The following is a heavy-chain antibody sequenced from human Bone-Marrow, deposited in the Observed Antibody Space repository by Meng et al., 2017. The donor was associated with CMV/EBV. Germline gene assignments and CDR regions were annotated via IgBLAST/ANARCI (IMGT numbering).Heavy chain of an antibody. CDR1: GFTFSSYG. CDR3: ASPRASYGPGTEYYYYGMDV. Sequence: GGSLRLSCAASGFTFSSYGMHWVRQAPGKGLEWVSVIYSGGSTYYADSVKGRFTISRDNSKNTLYLQMNSLRAEDTAVYYCASPRASYGPGTEYYYYGMDVWGQGTTVTVSS. V-gene: IGHV3-NL1*01. CDR2: IYSGGST. J-gene: IGHJ6*02. D-gene: IGHD5-18*01.